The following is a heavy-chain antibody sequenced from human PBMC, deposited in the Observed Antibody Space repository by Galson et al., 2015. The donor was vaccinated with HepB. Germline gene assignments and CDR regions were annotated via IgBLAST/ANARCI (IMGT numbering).Heavy chain of an antibody. CDR2: INSDGSTT. D-gene: IGHD6-13*01. CDR1: GFTFSSYW. CDR3: ARDLLGYSNSWYRDYYHALDV. Sequence: SLRLSCAASGFTFSSYWMHWVRQAPGKGLVWVSRINSDGSTTSYADSVKGRFTISRDKAKNTLYLQMNSSRAEDTAVYYCARDLLGYSNSWYRDYYHALDVWGQGTTVTVSS. V-gene: IGHV3-74*01. J-gene: IGHJ6*02.